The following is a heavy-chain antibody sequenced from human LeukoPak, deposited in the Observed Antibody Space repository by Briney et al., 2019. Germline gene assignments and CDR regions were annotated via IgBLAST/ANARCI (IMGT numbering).Heavy chain of an antibody. V-gene: IGHV5-51*01. D-gene: IGHD3-10*01. J-gene: IGHJ6*04. CDR1: GYSFTSYW. Sequence: GESLKISCKGSGYSFTSYWIGWVRQMPGKGLEGMEIIYPGDSDTRYSPSFQGQVTISADKTISTAYLQWSSLKASDTAMYYCARLKYGSGSYTYYYYGMDVWGKGTTVTVSS. CDR3: ARLKYGSGSYTYYYYGMDV. CDR2: IYPGDSDT.